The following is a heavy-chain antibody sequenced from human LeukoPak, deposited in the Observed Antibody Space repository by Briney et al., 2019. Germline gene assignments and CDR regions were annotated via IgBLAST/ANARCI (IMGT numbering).Heavy chain of an antibody. CDR2: INAGNGNT. CDR1: GYTFTSYA. J-gene: IGHJ4*02. Sequence: GASVKVSCKASGYTFTSYAMHWVRQAPGQRLEWMGWINAGNGNTKYSQEFQGRVTITRDTSASTAYMELSSLRSEDMAVYYCARDSQYYDFWSGYYPQGSFDYWGQGTLVTASS. V-gene: IGHV1-3*03. CDR3: ARDSQYYDFWSGYYPQGSFDY. D-gene: IGHD3-3*01.